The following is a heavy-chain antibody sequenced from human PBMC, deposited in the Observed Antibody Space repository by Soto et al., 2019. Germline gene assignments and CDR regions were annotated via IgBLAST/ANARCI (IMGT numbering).Heavy chain of an antibody. Sequence: ASVKVSCKASGYTFTGYYMHWVRQAPGQGLEWMGWINPNSGGTNYAQKFQGWVTMTRDTSISTAYMELRSLRSDDTAVYYCARYVLRYFDWLHKRNWFDPWGQGTLVTVSS. D-gene: IGHD3-9*01. CDR3: ARYVLRYFDWLHKRNWFDP. J-gene: IGHJ5*02. V-gene: IGHV1-2*04. CDR1: GYTFTGYY. CDR2: INPNSGGT.